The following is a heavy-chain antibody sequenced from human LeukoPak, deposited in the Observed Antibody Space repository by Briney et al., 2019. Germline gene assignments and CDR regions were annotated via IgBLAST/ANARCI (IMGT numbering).Heavy chain of an antibody. J-gene: IGHJ4*02. D-gene: IGHD4-17*01. CDR2: FYWDVDK. CDR3: AHRSYGDYVYGDYFDY. V-gene: IGHV2-5*02. Sequence: SGPTLVKPTQTLTLTCTFSGFSLSTSGVGVGWIRQPPGKALEWLALFYWDVDKRYTPSIDSRLTITKVPSKNQVVLTMTNMDPVDTATYYCAHRSYGDYVYGDYFDYWGQGTLVTVSS. CDR1: GFSLSTSGVG.